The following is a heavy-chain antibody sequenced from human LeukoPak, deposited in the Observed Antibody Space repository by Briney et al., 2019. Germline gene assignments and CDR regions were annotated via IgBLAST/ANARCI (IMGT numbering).Heavy chain of an antibody. CDR2: IIPIFGTA. J-gene: IGHJ4*02. CDR1: GGTFSSYA. CDR3: ARDPVEWELLLDY. D-gene: IGHD1-26*01. Sequence: RASVKVSCKASGGTFSSYAISWVRQAPGQGLEWMGGIIPIFGTANYAQKFQGRVTITADESTSTAYMELSSLRSEDTAVYYCARDPVEWELLLDYWGQGTLVTVSS. V-gene: IGHV1-69*13.